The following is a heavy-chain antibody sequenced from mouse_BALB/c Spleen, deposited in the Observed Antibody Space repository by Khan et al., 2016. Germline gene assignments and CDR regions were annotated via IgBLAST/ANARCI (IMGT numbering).Heavy chain of an antibody. CDR1: GYTFTSYW. Sequence: QVQLQQSGAELARPGASVKLSCKASGYTFTSYWMQWVKQRPGQGLEWIGAIYPGDGDTRYTQKFKGKATLTADKSSSTAYMQLSSLAPEDSAVYYCARSYYYGSSDYWGQGTTLTVSS. V-gene: IGHV1-87*01. J-gene: IGHJ2*01. D-gene: IGHD1-1*01. CDR2: IYPGDGDT. CDR3: ARSYYYGSSDY.